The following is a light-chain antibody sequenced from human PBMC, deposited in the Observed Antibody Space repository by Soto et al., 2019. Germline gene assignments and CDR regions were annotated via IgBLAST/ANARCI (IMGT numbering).Light chain of an antibody. CDR2: GNS. CDR1: SSNIGAGYD. Sequence: QSVLTQPPSVSGAPGQRVTISCTGSSSNIGAGYDVHWYQQLPGTAPKLLIYGNSNRPSGVPDRFSGSKSGTSASLAITGLQAEDDAAYYCQSYDSSLGVLYVFGTGTKLTVL. CDR3: QSYDSSLGVLYV. V-gene: IGLV1-40*01. J-gene: IGLJ1*01.